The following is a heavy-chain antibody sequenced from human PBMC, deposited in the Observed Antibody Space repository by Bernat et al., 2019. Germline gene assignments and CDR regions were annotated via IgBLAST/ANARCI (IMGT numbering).Heavy chain of an antibody. Sequence: QLQLQESGPGLVKPSETLSLTCTVSGGSISSSSYYWSWIRQPPGKGLEWIGEINHSGSTNYNPSLKSRVTISVDTSKNQFSLKLSSVTAADTAVYYCASASAPPHENTMVRDAFDIWGQGTMVTVSS. J-gene: IGHJ3*02. D-gene: IGHD3-10*01. CDR1: GGSISSSSYY. V-gene: IGHV4-39*07. CDR3: ASASAPPHENTMVRDAFDI. CDR2: INHSGST.